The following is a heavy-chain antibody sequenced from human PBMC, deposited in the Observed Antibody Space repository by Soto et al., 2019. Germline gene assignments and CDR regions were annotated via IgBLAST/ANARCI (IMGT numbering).Heavy chain of an antibody. D-gene: IGHD5-18*01. V-gene: IGHV3-74*01. CDR3: ARGYNYIIAFGMDV. CDR2: INSDGNST. CDR1: GFTFSSHW. J-gene: IGHJ6*02. Sequence: PGGSLRLSCAASGFTFSSHWIHWVRQAPWKGLVWVSRINSDGNSTIYADSVKGRFTISRDNAKNTLYLQMNSLRVEDTAVYYCARGYNYIIAFGMDVWGQGTTVTVSS.